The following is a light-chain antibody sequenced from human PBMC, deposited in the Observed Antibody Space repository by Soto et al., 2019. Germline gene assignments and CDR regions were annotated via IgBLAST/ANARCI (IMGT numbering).Light chain of an antibody. CDR3: QSYDGSNRV. Sequence: NFMLTQPHSVSESPGKTVTISCTRSSGSIANNYVQWYQQRPGSSPTTVIYEDNQRPSGVPDRFSGSIDTSPNSASLTISGLRTEDEAVYYCQSYDGSNRVFGGGTQLTVL. J-gene: IGLJ3*02. CDR1: SGSIANNY. CDR2: EDN. V-gene: IGLV6-57*01.